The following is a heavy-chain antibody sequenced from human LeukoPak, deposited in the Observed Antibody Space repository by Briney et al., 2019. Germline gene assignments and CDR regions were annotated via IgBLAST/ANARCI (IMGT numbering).Heavy chain of an antibody. V-gene: IGHV4-34*01. CDR3: ARGPFFHPYSSSWYLGYFQH. Sequence: SETLSLTCAVYGGSFSGYYWGWIRQPPGKGLEWIGEINHSGSTNYNPSLKSRVTISVDTSKNQFSLKLSSVTAADTAVYYCARGPFFHPYSSSWYLGYFQHWGQGTLVTVSS. D-gene: IGHD6-13*01. J-gene: IGHJ1*01. CDR1: GGSFSGYY. CDR2: INHSGST.